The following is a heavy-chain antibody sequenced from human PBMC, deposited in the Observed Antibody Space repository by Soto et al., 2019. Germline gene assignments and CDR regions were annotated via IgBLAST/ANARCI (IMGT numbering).Heavy chain of an antibody. CDR3: ASLITGYSSSWSYYYCGMDV. V-gene: IGHV1-69*01. D-gene: IGHD6-13*01. CDR1: GGTFSSYA. CDR2: IIPIFGTA. J-gene: IGHJ6*02. Sequence: QVQLVQSGAEVKNPVSSVKVSCKASGGTFSSYAISWVRQVPGQGLEWMGGIIPIFGTANYAQKVQGRVTIPADESTSSAYMELSILRSEDTAVYYCASLITGYSSSWSYYYCGMDVWGQGTTVTVSS.